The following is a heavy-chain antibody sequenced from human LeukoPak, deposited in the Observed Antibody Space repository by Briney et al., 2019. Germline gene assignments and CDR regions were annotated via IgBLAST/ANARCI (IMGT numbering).Heavy chain of an antibody. V-gene: IGHV3-74*01. D-gene: IGHD5-18*01. CDR1: GFTFSSYW. CDR2: INSDGSST. CDR3: ARGKVDTAMAIDY. J-gene: IGHJ4*02. Sequence: GGSLRLSCAASGFTFSSYWMHWVRQAPGKGLVWVSRINSDGSSTSYADSVRGRFTISRDNAKNTLYLQMNSLRAEDTAVYYCARGKVDTAMAIDYWGQGTLVTVSS.